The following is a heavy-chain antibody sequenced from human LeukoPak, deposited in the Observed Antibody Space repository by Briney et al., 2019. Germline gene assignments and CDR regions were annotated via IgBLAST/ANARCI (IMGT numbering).Heavy chain of an antibody. CDR1: RFTFSSYA. V-gene: IGHV3-30-3*01. CDR2: ISYDGTNK. Sequence: GGSLRLSCAASRFTFSSYAMHWVRQAPGKGMHWVAAISYDGTNKYYADSVKGRFTISRDNSKNTLYLQMNSLRADDTAVFYCARGHPRPRVIAVAGNFDSWGQGTLVTVSS. D-gene: IGHD6-19*01. CDR3: ARGHPRPRVIAVAGNFDS. J-gene: IGHJ4*02.